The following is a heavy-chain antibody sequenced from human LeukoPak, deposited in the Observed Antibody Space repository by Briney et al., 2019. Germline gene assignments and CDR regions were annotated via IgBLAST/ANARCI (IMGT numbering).Heavy chain of an antibody. CDR1: GGTFSSYA. CDR3: ARGPLRFLGGIDY. J-gene: IGHJ4*02. Sequence: ASVKVSCKASGGTFSSYAISWVRQAPGQGLEWMGGIIPIFGTANYAQRFQGRVTITADGSTSTAYMELSSLRSEDTAVYYCARGPLRFLGGIDYWGQGTLVTVSS. V-gene: IGHV1-69*13. D-gene: IGHD3-3*01. CDR2: IIPIFGTA.